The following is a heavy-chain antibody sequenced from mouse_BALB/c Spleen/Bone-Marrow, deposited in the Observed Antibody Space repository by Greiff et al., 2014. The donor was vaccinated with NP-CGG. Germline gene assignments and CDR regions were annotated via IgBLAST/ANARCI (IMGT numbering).Heavy chain of an antibody. D-gene: IGHD2-3*01. J-gene: IGHJ4*01. CDR1: GFTFSSYA. Sequence: DVMLVESGGGLVKPGGSLELSCAASGFTFSSYAMSWVRQTPEKRLEWVASISSGGSTYYPDSVKGRFTISRDNARNILYLQMSSLRSEDTAMYYCARVEDGYYVRAMDYWGQGTSVTVSS. CDR3: ARVEDGYYVRAMDY. V-gene: IGHV5-6-5*01. CDR2: ISSGGST.